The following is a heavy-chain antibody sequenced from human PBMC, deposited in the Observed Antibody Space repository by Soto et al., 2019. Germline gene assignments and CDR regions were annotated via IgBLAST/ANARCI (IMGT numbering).Heavy chain of an antibody. CDR2: INHSGST. D-gene: IGHD2-2*01. J-gene: IGHJ4*02. CDR1: GGSFSGYY. Sequence: SETLSLTCAVYGGSFSGYYWSWIRQPPGKGLEWIGEINHSGSTNYNPSLKSRVTISVDTSKNQFSLKLSSVTAADTAVYYCARGVVWEYCSSTSCPSSQFDYWGQGTLVTVSS. V-gene: IGHV4-34*01. CDR3: ARGVVWEYCSSTSCPSSQFDY.